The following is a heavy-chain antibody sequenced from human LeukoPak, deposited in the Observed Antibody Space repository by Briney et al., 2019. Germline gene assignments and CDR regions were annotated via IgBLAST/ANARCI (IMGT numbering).Heavy chain of an antibody. V-gene: IGHV3-21*04. CDR2: ISSSSSYI. J-gene: IGHJ5*02. Sequence: GGSLRLSCAASGFTFSSYSMNWVRQAPGKGLEWVSSISSSSSYIYYADSVKGRFTISRDNSKNTLYLQMNSLRAEDTAVYYCAKVPTLLAAAGRASGWFDPWGQGTLVTVSS. D-gene: IGHD6-13*01. CDR3: AKVPTLLAAAGRASGWFDP. CDR1: GFTFSSYS.